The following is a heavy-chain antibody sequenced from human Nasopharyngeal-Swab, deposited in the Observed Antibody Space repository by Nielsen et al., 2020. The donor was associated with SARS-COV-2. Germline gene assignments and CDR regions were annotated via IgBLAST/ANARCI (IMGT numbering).Heavy chain of an antibody. V-gene: IGHV3-73*01. CDR2: IRSKANSYAT. CDR3: TTDTVFLEWFDYYYYSMDV. CDR1: GFTFSGSA. J-gene: IGHJ6*02. Sequence: GESLKISCAASGFTFSGSAMHWVRQASGKGLEWVGRIRSKANSYATAYAASVKGRFTISRDDSKTTAYLQMNSLKTEDTAVYYCTTDTVFLEWFDYYYYSMDVWGQGTTVTVSS. D-gene: IGHD3-3*01.